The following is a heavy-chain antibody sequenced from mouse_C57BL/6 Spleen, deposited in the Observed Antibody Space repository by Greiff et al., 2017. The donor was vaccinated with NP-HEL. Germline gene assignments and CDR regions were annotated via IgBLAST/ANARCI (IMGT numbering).Heavy chain of an antibody. Sequence: EVKLVESGPELVKPGASVKISCKASGYTFTDYYMNWVKQSHGKSLEWIGDINPNNGGTSYNQKFKGKATLTVDKSSSTAYMELRSLTSEDSAVYYCARGPSDYWGQGTTLTVSS. V-gene: IGHV1-26*01. CDR1: GYTFTDYY. CDR3: ARGPSDY. CDR2: INPNNGGT. J-gene: IGHJ2*01.